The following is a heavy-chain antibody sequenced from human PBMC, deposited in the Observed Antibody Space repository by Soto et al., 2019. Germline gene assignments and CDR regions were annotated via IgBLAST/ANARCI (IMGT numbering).Heavy chain of an antibody. V-gene: IGHV4-31*03. Sequence: PSETLSLTCTVSGGSLSSGGYYWSWIRPHPGKGLEWIGYIYYSGSTYYNPSLKSRVTISVDTSKNQFSLKLSSVTAADTAVYYCARDLRIAAADYYYYGMDVWGQGTTVTVSS. J-gene: IGHJ6*02. CDR3: ARDLRIAAADYYYYGMDV. CDR2: IYYSGST. D-gene: IGHD6-13*01. CDR1: GGSLSSGGYY.